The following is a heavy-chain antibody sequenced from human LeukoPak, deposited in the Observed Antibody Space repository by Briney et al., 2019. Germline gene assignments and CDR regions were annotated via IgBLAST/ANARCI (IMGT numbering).Heavy chain of an antibody. J-gene: IGHJ6*02. CDR2: IYSGGST. V-gene: IGHV3-66*01. CDR3: ARDRLIAVAGQTLNYYYYGMDV. D-gene: IGHD6-19*01. CDR1: GFTVSSNC. Sequence: GGSLRLSCAASGFTVSSNCMSWVRQAPGKGLEWVPVIYSGGSTYYADSVKGRFTISRDNSKNTLYLQMNSLRAEDTAVYYCARDRLIAVAGQTLNYYYYGMDVWGQGTTVTVSS.